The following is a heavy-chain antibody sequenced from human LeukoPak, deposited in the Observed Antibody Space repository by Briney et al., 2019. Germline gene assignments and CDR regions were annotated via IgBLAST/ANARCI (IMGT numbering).Heavy chain of an antibody. CDR1: GGSINNHY. CDR2: IHYTGTT. V-gene: IGHV4-59*11. CDR3: AKNGDFCLEY. Sequence: SETLSLTCIVSGGSINNHYWTWIRQTPGKGLEWIGDIHYTGTTKYNPSLKSRVTISVDKSKNQFSLQLASMTAADTAVYYCAKNGDFCLEYWGQGTLVTVSS. D-gene: IGHD3-16*01. J-gene: IGHJ4*02.